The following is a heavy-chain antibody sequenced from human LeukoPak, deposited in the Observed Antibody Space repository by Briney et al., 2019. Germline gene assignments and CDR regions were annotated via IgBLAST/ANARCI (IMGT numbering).Heavy chain of an antibody. CDR3: ARIRSPHTDQLLLVIPTRNWFAP. Sequence: ASVKFSCKASGYTFTSYGISWVRQAPGQGVEWMGWISAYNGNTNYAQKLQGRVTMTTDTSTSTAYMELRSLTSDDTAVYSCARIRSPHTDQLLLVIPTRNWFAPWGQRTLVTVSS. V-gene: IGHV1-18*01. J-gene: IGHJ5*02. CDR2: ISAYNGNT. D-gene: IGHD2-2*01. CDR1: GYTFTSYG.